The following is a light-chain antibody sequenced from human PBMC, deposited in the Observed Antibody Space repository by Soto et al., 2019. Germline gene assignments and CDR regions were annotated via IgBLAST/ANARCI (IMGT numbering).Light chain of an antibody. Sequence: EIVMTQSPDSLAVSLGERATINCKSSQSVLFSSNNRNYIAWYQQRAGQPPKLLIYWASVRESGVPDRFAGSGSGTDFTLTIDSLQAEDVALYYCQQYYHTHATFCGGTKLGIK. J-gene: IGKJ4*01. V-gene: IGKV4-1*01. CDR1: QSVLFSSNNRNY. CDR3: QQYYHTHAT. CDR2: WAS.